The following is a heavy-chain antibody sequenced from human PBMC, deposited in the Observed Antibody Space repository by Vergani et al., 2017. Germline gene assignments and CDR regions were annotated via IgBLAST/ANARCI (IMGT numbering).Heavy chain of an antibody. CDR1: GGPISSYY. V-gene: IGHV4-59*01. CDR2: IYYSGST. J-gene: IGHJ4*02. D-gene: IGHD4-23*01. Sequence: QVQLQESGPGLVKPSETLSLTCTVSGGPISSYYWSWIRQPPGKGLEWIGYIYYSGSTNYNPSLKSRVTISVDTSKNQFSLKLSSVTAADTAVYYCARVAPAYGCXFDYWGQGTLVTVSS. CDR3: ARVAPAYGCXFDY.